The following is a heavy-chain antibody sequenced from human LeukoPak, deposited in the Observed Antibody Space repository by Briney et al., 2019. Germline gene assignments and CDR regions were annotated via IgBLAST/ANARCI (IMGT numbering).Heavy chain of an antibody. CDR1: GYTLTELS. Sequence: ASVKLSCTVSGYTLTELSMHWVRQAPGKELEWMGGFDPEDGETIYAQKFQGRVTMTEDTSTDTAYMEVSSLRSEDTAVYYCATDLSGSYSYFDYWGQGTMVTVSS. V-gene: IGHV1-24*01. D-gene: IGHD1-26*01. CDR2: FDPEDGET. CDR3: ATDLSGSYSYFDY. J-gene: IGHJ4*02.